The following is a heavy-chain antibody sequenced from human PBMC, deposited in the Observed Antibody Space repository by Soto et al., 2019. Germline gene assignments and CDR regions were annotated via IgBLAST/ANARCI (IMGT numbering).Heavy chain of an antibody. Sequence: AGGSLRLSCAASGFNFGDNAVSWVRQAPGKGLEWVSAISGSGGSTYYADSVKGRFTISRDNSKNTLYLQMNSLRADDTAVYYCAKDHCYDGSCYWIDYWGQGTLVTVSS. CDR2: ISGSGGST. J-gene: IGHJ4*02. D-gene: IGHD2-15*01. V-gene: IGHV3-23*01. CDR3: AKDHCYDGSCYWIDY. CDR1: GFNFGDNA.